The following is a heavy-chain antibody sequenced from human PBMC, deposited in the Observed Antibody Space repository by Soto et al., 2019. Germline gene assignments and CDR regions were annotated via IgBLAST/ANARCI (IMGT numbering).Heavy chain of an antibody. V-gene: IGHV4-34*01. CDR2: INHSGST. D-gene: IGHD6-19*01. Sequence: QVQLQQWGAGLLKPSETLSLTCAVYGGSFSGYYWSWIRQPPGKGLEWIGEINHSGSTHYNPSHESRITISVDTAKFRFSRKLSSVTAADTAVYYCARGYMRYSSGWYCDYWGQGTLVTVSS. CDR1: GGSFSGYY. CDR3: ARGYMRYSSGWYCDY. J-gene: IGHJ4*02.